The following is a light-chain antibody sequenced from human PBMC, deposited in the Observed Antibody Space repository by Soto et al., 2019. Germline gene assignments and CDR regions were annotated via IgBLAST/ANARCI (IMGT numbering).Light chain of an antibody. CDR3: QQYNNWPPGT. CDR1: QSVNTN. Sequence: ELVMTQSPATLSVSPGERATLSCRASQSVNTNLAWYQQKPGQAPRLLIYDASTRATGIPARFSGSGSGTEFTLTISRLQSEDLAIYYCQQYNNWPPGTFGQGTKVDIK. CDR2: DAS. V-gene: IGKV3-15*01. J-gene: IGKJ1*01.